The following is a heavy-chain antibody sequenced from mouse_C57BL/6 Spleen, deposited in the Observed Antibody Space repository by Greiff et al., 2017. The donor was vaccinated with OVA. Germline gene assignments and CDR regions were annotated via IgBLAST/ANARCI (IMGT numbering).Heavy chain of an antibody. J-gene: IGHJ2*01. CDR3: ARWYYGSDY. Sequence: QVQLQQPGAELVRPGSSVKLSCKASGYTFTSYWMHWVKQRPIQGLEWIGNIDPSDSETHSNQKFKDKATLTVAKSSSTAYMQLSSLTSEDSAVYYCARWYYGSDYWGQGTTLTVSS. V-gene: IGHV1-52*01. CDR2: IDPSDSET. CDR1: GYTFTSYW. D-gene: IGHD1-1*01.